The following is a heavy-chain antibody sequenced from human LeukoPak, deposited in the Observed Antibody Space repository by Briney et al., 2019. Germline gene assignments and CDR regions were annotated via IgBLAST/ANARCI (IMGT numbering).Heavy chain of an antibody. J-gene: IGHJ5*02. V-gene: IGHV1-2*02. CDR2: INPNSGGT. D-gene: IGHD2-15*01. Sequence: ASVKVSCKASGYTFTGYYMHWVRQAPGQGLEWMGWINPNSGGTNYAQKFQGRVTMTRDTSISTAYMELSRLRSDDTAVYYCARDSTVVAANAVSWFDPWGQGTLVTVSS. CDR1: GYTFTGYY. CDR3: ARDSTVVAANAVSWFDP.